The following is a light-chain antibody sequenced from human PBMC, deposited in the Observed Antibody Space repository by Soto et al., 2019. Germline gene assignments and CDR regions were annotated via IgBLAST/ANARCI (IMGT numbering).Light chain of an antibody. CDR3: SSYTSSSIDYV. Sequence: QSALTQPASVSGSPGQSITISCTGTSSDVGGYNYVSWYQQHPGKAPQLMIYEVSNRPSGVSNRFSGSKSGNTASLTISGLQAEDEADYYCSSYTSSSIDYVCGTGTKLTVL. J-gene: IGLJ1*01. V-gene: IGLV2-14*01. CDR1: SSDVGGYNY. CDR2: EVS.